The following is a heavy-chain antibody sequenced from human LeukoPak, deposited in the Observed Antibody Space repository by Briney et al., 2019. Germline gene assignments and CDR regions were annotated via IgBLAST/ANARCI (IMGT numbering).Heavy chain of an antibody. CDR2: TSAYNANT. Sequence: PSVKVSCKASGYTFNTYGISWVRQAPGQGLEWMGWTSAYNANTNYAQKVQGRVTMTTDTSTSTAYMELRGLRSDDTAVYYCARDKAVAGTRYFQHWGQGTLVTVSS. CDR1: GYTFNTYG. D-gene: IGHD6-13*01. V-gene: IGHV1-18*01. J-gene: IGHJ1*01. CDR3: ARDKAVAGTRYFQH.